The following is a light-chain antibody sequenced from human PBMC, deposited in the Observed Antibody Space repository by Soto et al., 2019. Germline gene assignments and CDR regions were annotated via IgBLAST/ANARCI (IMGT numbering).Light chain of an antibody. CDR2: AAS. Sequence: DIQMTQSPSSLSASVGDTVTITCRASQGISNFLAWFQQKPGKAPRSLIYAASSLQNGVPSRFSGSASGTAFTLTISSLQPEDFAVYYCQQYGSSPLFTFGPGTKVDIK. CDR3: QQYGSSPLFT. J-gene: IGKJ3*01. V-gene: IGKV1-16*01. CDR1: QGISNF.